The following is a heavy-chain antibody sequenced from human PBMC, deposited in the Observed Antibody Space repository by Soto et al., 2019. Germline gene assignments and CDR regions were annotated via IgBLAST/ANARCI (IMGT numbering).Heavy chain of an antibody. CDR2: IGTAGDT. CDR1: GFTFSSYD. CDR3: ARVYGGNSYYYYGMDV. V-gene: IGHV3-13*01. J-gene: IGHJ6*02. Sequence: GGSLRLSCAASGFTFSSYDMRWVRQATGKGLEWVSAIGTAGDTYYPGSVKGRFTISRENAKNSLHLQMNSLRAGDTAVYYCARVYGGNSYYYYGMDVWGQGTTVTVSS. D-gene: IGHD2-21*02.